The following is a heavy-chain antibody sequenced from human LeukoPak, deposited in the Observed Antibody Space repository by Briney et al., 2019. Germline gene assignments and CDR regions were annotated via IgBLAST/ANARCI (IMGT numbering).Heavy chain of an antibody. D-gene: IGHD3-16*01. CDR2: ISYDGSNK. J-gene: IGHJ4*02. Sequence: GGSLRLSCAASGFTFSSYARHWVRQAPGKGLEWVAVISYDGSNKYYADSVKGRFTISRDNSKNTLYLQMNSLRAEDTAVYYCASAENGGYFDYWGQGTLVTVSS. V-gene: IGHV3-30*04. CDR3: ASAENGGYFDY. CDR1: GFTFSSYA.